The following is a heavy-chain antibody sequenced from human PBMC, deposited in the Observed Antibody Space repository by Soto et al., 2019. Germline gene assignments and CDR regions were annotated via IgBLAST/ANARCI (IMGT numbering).Heavy chain of an antibody. V-gene: IGHV3-7*01. CDR2: IKQDGSEK. CDR3: AREGGRLEPSY. D-gene: IGHD1-1*01. Sequence: EVQLVESGGGLVQPGGSLRLSCAASGFTFSSYWMSWVRQAPGKGLEWVANIKQDGSEKYYVDSVKGRFTISRDNAKNSLYLQMNSLRAEDTAVYYGAREGGRLEPSYWGQGTLVTVSS. J-gene: IGHJ4*02. CDR1: GFTFSSYW.